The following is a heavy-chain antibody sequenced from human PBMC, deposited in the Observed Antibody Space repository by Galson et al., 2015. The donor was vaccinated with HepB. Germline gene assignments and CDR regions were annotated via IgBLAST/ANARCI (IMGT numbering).Heavy chain of an antibody. CDR2: IYWNDDK. CDR1: GFSLSTRGVG. D-gene: IGHD6-13*01. CDR3: AHSLGYSSSNNWFDP. Sequence: PALVKPTQALTLTCTFSGFSLSTRGVGVGWIRQPPGKALEWLALIYWNDDKRYSPFLKSRLTITKDTSKNQVVLTMTNMDPVDTATYYCAHSLGYSSSNNWFDPWGQGTLVTVSS. V-gene: IGHV2-5*01. J-gene: IGHJ5*02.